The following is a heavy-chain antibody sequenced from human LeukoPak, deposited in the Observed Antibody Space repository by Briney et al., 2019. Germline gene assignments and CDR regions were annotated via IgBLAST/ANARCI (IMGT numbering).Heavy chain of an antibody. CDR2: ISGGGGST. D-gene: IGHD2-2*01. V-gene: IGHV3-23*01. Sequence: GGSLRLSCEASGFTFSNYAMTWVRQAPGKGLEWVSVISGGGGSTYYADSVKGRFTISRDNSKNTLYLQMNSLRAEDTAVYYCAKRPEGYCSSTSCPPDYWGQGTLVTVSS. J-gene: IGHJ4*02. CDR3: AKRPEGYCSSTSCPPDY. CDR1: GFTFSNYA.